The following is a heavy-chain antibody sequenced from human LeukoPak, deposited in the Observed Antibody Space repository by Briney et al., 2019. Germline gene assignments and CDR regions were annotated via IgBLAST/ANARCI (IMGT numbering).Heavy chain of an antibody. V-gene: IGHV1-69*13. J-gene: IGHJ4*02. CDR2: IIPIFGTA. CDR3: ARDAVGGLRHYYDSSGYPD. Sequence: SVKVSCKASGGTFSSYAISWVRQAPGQGLEWMGGIIPIFGTANYAQKFQGRVTITADESTSTAYMELSSLRAEDTAVYYCARDAVGGLRHYYDSSGYPDWGQGTLVTVSS. CDR1: GGTFSSYA. D-gene: IGHD3-22*01.